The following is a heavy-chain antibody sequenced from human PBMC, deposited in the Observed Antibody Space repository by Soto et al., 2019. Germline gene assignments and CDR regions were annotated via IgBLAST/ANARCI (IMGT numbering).Heavy chain of an antibody. CDR1: GYTFTRNG. Sequence: QVQLVQSGAEVKEPGASVKVSCKPSGYTFTRNGISWVRQAPGQGLEWVGWISTNSGNTDYAQKLQGRVTLTTDTTTYTAHLELRSPRSDDPGVYFWARDKDYMLDFWGQGTLVTVSS. CDR3: ARDKDYMLDF. CDR2: ISTNSGNT. J-gene: IGHJ4*02. V-gene: IGHV1-18*01. D-gene: IGHD4-4*01.